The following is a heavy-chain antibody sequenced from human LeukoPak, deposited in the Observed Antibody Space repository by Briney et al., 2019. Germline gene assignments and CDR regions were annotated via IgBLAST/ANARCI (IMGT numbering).Heavy chain of an antibody. CDR3: ARVSGSYYYGSGSYYKFDY. J-gene: IGHJ4*02. D-gene: IGHD3-10*01. Sequence: GASVKVSCKAYGYTFTGYYMHWVRQAPGQGLEWMGRINPNSGGTNYAQKFQGRVTMTRDTSISTAYMELSRLRSDDTAVYYCARVSGSYYYGSGSYYKFDYWGQGTLVTVSS. CDR2: INPNSGGT. CDR1: GYTFTGYY. V-gene: IGHV1-2*06.